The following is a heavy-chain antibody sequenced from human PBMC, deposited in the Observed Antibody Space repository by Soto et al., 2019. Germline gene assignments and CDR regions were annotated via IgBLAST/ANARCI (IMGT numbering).Heavy chain of an antibody. Sequence: QVQLVQSGAEVKKPGSSVKVSCKASGGTFNNYPITWVRQARGEGLEWIGGSIPIFGTANYPQKIQGRVTNSVDESTITAYMELSSLRSDDTAVYYCGRGRGYSGDDHYYYFDMDVWGQGTTVTVSS. V-gene: IGHV1-69*01. CDR2: SIPIFGTA. CDR1: GGTFNNYP. J-gene: IGHJ6*02. CDR3: GRGRGYSGDDHYYYFDMDV. D-gene: IGHD5-12*01.